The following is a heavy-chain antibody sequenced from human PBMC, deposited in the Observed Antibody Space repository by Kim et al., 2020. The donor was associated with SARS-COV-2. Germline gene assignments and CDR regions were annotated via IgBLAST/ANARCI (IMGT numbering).Heavy chain of an antibody. D-gene: IGHD6-13*01. CDR2: IYYSGST. Sequence: SETLSLTCTVSGGSISGYYWSWIRQPPGKGLEWIGYIYYSGSTNYNPSLKSRVTISVDTSKNHLSLKLSSVTAADTAVYYCASDLGQWVGSSWPLGWFGP. V-gene: IGHV4-59*01. CDR1: GGSISGYY. J-gene: IGHJ5*02. CDR3: ASDLGQWVGSSWPLGWFGP.